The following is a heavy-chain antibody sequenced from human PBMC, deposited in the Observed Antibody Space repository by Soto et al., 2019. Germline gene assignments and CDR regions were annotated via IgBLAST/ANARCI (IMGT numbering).Heavy chain of an antibody. Sequence: QVQLVQSGAEVKKPGASVKVSCKASGYTFTNFGISWVRQAPGQGLEWMGWISAYNGNTNYAQKFQGRVTMTTDTSANTAYMEGRSRRFDDNAVYYCARVGTPIDYWGQGTLDTGSS. CDR3: ARVGTPIDY. V-gene: IGHV1-18*01. CDR2: ISAYNGNT. CDR1: GYTFTNFG. D-gene: IGHD7-27*01. J-gene: IGHJ4*02.